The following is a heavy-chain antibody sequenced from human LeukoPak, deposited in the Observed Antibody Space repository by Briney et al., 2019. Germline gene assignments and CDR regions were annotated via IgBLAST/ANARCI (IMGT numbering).Heavy chain of an antibody. CDR1: GFTFSSYA. Sequence: PGGSLRLSCAASGFTFSSYAMSWVRQAPGKGLEWVSGISGSGGSTYYADSVKGRFTISRDNSKNTLYLQMNSLRAEDTAVYYCANTFYYDSSGLPPSYWGQGTLVTVSS. CDR2: ISGSGGST. CDR3: ANTFYYDSSGLPPSY. J-gene: IGHJ4*02. D-gene: IGHD3-22*01. V-gene: IGHV3-23*01.